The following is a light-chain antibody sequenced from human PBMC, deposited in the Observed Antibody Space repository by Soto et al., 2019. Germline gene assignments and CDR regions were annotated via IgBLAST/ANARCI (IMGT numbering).Light chain of an antibody. V-gene: IGLV1-44*01. CDR3: TAWDGSLSGLV. J-gene: IGLJ1*01. Sequence: QSVLTQPPSASGTPGQKVTISCSGSSSNIGRNAVNWYQQLPGTAPKLLIYNNNQRPSGVPDRFSGSKSGTSASLAISGLRSDDEADYHCTAWDGSLSGLVVGTGTKVTVL. CDR1: SSNIGRNA. CDR2: NNN.